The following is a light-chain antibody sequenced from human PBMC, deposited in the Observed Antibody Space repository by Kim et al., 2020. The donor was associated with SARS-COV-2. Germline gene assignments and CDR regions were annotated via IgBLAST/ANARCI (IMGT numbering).Light chain of an antibody. V-gene: IGKV1-5*03. CDR1: RSFGDW. Sequence: LSASVGDSCTLPCRASRSFGDWLAWYQQKPGKAPKLLISQASNLENGVPARFSGSGSGTEFTLTISGLQPDDFASYYCQQYNSFFGQGTKVDIK. CDR2: QAS. J-gene: IGKJ1*01. CDR3: QQYNSF.